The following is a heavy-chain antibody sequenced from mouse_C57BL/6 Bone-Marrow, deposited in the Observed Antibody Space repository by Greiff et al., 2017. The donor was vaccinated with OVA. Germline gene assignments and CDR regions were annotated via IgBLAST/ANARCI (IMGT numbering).Heavy chain of an antibody. V-gene: IGHV5S21*01. CDR1: GFTFSSYA. CDR2: ISSGGDYI. CDR3: ARDPSYYYGSDWYFDV. J-gene: IGHJ1*03. Sequence: EVKLVESGEGLVKPGGSLKLSCAASGFTFSSYAMSWVRQTPEKRLEWVAYISSGGDYIYYADTVKGRFTISRDNARNTLYLQMSSLKSEDTAMYYCARDPSYYYGSDWYFDVWGTGTTVTVSS. D-gene: IGHD1-1*01.